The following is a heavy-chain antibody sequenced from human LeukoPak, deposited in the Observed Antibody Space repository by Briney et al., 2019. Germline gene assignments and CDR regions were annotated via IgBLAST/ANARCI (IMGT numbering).Heavy chain of an antibody. V-gene: IGHV3-48*03. D-gene: IGHD5-18*01. J-gene: IGHJ4*02. CDR1: GFTFNYYE. Sequence: PGGSLRLPCAASGFTFNYYEMNWVRLAPGKGLEWVSYISSSSGIIYYADSVKGRFTISRDNAKNSLHLQMSSLRAEDTARYYCARLHIRGYRYGFDFWGQGTLVTVSS. CDR2: ISSSSGII. CDR3: ARLHIRGYRYGFDF.